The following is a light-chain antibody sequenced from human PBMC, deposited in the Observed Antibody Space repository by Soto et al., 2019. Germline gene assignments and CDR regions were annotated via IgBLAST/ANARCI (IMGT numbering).Light chain of an antibody. CDR3: ATWDTSLSAGV. V-gene: IGLV1-51*01. J-gene: IGLJ3*02. Sequence: QSALTQPPSVSAAPGQKVTISCSGSSSNIGNNYVSWYQHLPGTAPKLLIYDSNKRPSGIPDRFSGSKSGTSASLGITGLQTGDEADYYCATWDTSLSAGVFGGGTKVTVL. CDR2: DSN. CDR1: SSNIGNNY.